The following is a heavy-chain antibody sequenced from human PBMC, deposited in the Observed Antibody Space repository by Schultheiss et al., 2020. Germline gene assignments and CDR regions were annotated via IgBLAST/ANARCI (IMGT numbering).Heavy chain of an antibody. V-gene: IGHV3-48*02. J-gene: IGHJ4*02. CDR3: TTLNYGLWGYYFDY. CDR1: GFTFSSYS. D-gene: IGHD3-10*01. CDR2: ISSSSSTI. Sequence: GGSLRLSCAASGFTFSSYSMNWVRQAPGKGLEWVSYISSSSSTIYYADSVKGRFTISRDNAKNSLYLQMNSLRDEDTAVYYCTTLNYGLWGYYFDYWGQGTLVTVSS.